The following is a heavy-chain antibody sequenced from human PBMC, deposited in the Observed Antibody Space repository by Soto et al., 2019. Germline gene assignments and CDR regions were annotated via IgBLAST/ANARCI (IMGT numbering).Heavy chain of an antibody. CDR1: GFTFSTDW. V-gene: IGHV3-74*01. Sequence: EMQLVESGGDLVQPGGSLRLSCVASGFTFSTDWMHWVRQAPGKGLVWVSRVDSGGSSTNYADSVKGRFTISRDNAKNTLYLQMSSLRAEDTGLYYCARDNWNSYWGQGTRVTVSS. CDR3: ARDNWNSY. J-gene: IGHJ4*02. CDR2: VDSGGSST. D-gene: IGHD1-1*01.